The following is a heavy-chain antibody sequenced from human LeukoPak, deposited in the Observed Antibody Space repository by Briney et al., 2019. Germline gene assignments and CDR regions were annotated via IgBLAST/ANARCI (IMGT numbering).Heavy chain of an antibody. CDR3: ARDRWGYCSGGSCYGPGVLDY. Sequence: GGSLRLSCAASGFTVSSNYMSWVRQAPGKGLEWVSVIYSGGSTYYADSVKGRFTISRDNSKNTLYLQMNSLRAEDTAVYYCARDRWGYCSGGSCYGPGVLDYWGQRTLVTVSS. V-gene: IGHV3-53*01. CDR1: GFTVSSNY. CDR2: IYSGGST. D-gene: IGHD2-15*01. J-gene: IGHJ4*02.